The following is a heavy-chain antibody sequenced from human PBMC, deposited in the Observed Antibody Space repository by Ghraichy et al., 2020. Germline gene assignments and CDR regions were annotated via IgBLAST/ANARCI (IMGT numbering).Heavy chain of an antibody. CDR3: ARDEGSGGGQYYYYYGMDV. D-gene: IGHD6-25*01. CDR1: GGSISSYY. Sequence: SETLSLTCTVSGGSISSYYWSWIRQPPGKGLEWIGYIYYSGSTNYNPSLKSRVTISVDTSKNQFSLKLSSVTAADTAVYYCARDEGSGGGQYYYYYGMDVSCQGTTVTVS. J-gene: IGHJ6*02. CDR2: IYYSGST. V-gene: IGHV4-59*01.